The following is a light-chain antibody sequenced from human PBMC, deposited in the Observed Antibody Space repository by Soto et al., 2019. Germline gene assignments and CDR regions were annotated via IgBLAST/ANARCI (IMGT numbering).Light chain of an antibody. CDR2: GAS. CDR3: QQYGSSPWT. V-gene: IGKV3-20*01. Sequence: EIVMTPSPATLSVTPGERVTLSCRASQSVSSNLAWVQQKPGQAPRLLIYGASTRATGIPDRFSGSGSGTDFTLTISRLEPEDLAVYYCQQYGSSPWTFGQGTKVDIK. CDR1: QSVSSN. J-gene: IGKJ1*01.